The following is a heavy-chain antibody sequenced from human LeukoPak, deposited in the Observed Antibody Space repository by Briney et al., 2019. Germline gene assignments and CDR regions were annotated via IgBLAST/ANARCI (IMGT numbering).Heavy chain of an antibody. D-gene: IGHD3-10*01. V-gene: IGHV3-23*01. J-gene: IGHJ6*02. Sequence: GGSLRLSCEASGFTFSSYAMNWVRQPPGKGLEWVSAISGSSGSAYYADSVTGRFTISRDNSKNTLYLQMNSLRAEDTAVYYCVSMWDNYYGSGGLTLYYYYYGMDVWGQGTTVTVSS. CDR3: VSMWDNYYGSGGLTLYYYYYGMDV. CDR1: GFTFSSYA. CDR2: ISGSSGSA.